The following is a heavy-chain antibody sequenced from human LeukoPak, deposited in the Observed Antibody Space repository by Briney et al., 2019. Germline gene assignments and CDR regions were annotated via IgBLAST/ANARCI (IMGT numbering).Heavy chain of an antibody. CDR2: IYYSGST. CDR3: ARLRITMIVVDL. Sequence: SETLSLTCTVSGGSLSSSSYYWGWIREPPGKGLEGVGSIYYSGSTYYNPSLKSRVTISVDTSKNQFSLKLSSVTAAETSVYYCARLRITMIVVDLWGRGTLVTVFS. CDR1: GGSLSSSSYY. D-gene: IGHD3-22*01. V-gene: IGHV4-39*01. J-gene: IGHJ2*01.